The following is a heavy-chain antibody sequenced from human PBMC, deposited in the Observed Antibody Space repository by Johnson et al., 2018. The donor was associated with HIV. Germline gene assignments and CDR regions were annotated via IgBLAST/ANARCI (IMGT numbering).Heavy chain of an antibody. V-gene: IGHV3-30*14. D-gene: IGHD3-22*01. CDR3: ARAYDGGGAFDI. J-gene: IGHJ3*02. CDR1: RFTFSSYV. CDR2: ISYDGNNK. Sequence: QVQLVESGGGVVQPGRSLRLSCAASRFTFSSYVMHWVRQAPGKGLAWVAVISYDGNNKYYADSVKGRFTIARDNYKNTLYLQMNSLRAEDTALYYCARAYDGGGAFDIWGQGTMVTVSS.